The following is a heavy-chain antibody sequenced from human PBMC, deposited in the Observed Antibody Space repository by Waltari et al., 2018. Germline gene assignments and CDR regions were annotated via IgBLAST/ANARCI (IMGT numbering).Heavy chain of an antibody. CDR2: ISSSNRTI. CDR1: GFTFSSYS. D-gene: IGHD2-2*01. Sequence: EVQLVESGGGLVQPGGSLRLSCAASGFTFSSYSMNWVRQAPGKGLEVVSYISSSNRTIYYADAVKARFTITRDNAKNSLYLQMNSLRDEDSAGYYCARDVRRRKEGTSSKSDYWGQGTLVTVSS. J-gene: IGHJ4*02. CDR3: ARDVRRRKEGTSSKSDY. V-gene: IGHV3-48*02.